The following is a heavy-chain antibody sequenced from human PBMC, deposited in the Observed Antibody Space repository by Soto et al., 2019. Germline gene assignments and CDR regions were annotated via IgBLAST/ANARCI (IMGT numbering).Heavy chain of an antibody. V-gene: IGHV1-3*01. CDR3: ARLGRSNYEVNWFDP. Sequence: ASVKVSCKASGYTFTSYAMHWVRQAPGQRLEWMGWINAGNGNTKYSQKFQGRVTITRDTSASTAYMELSSLRSEDTAVYYCARLGRSNYEVNWFDPWGQGTLVTVSS. D-gene: IGHD4-4*01. CDR1: GYTFTSYA. CDR2: INAGNGNT. J-gene: IGHJ5*02.